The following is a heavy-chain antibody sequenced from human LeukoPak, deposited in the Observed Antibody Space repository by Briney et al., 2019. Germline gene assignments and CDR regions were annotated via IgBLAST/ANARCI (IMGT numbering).Heavy chain of an antibody. D-gene: IGHD3-3*01. CDR2: ISSSSSYI. Sequence: GGSLRLSCAASGFTFSSYSMNWVRQAPGKGLEWVSSISSSSSYIYYADSVKGRFTISRDNAKNSLYLQMNSLRAEDTAVYYCARVGIWSGYINWFDPWGQGTLVTVSS. V-gene: IGHV3-21*01. CDR3: ARVGIWSGYINWFDP. CDR1: GFTFSSYS. J-gene: IGHJ5*02.